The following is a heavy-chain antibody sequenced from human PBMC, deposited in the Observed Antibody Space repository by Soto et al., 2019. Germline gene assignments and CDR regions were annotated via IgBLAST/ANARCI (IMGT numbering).Heavy chain of an antibody. D-gene: IGHD3-16*01. V-gene: IGHV4-34*01. J-gene: IGHJ4*02. CDR2: INHSGST. Sequence: PSETLSLTCAVYGGSFSGYYWSWIRQPPGKGLEWIGEINHSGSTNYNPSLKSRVTISVDTSKNQFSLKLSSVTAADTAVYYCARGGLRGLFDYWGQGTLVTVSS. CDR1: GGSFSGYY. CDR3: ARGGLRGLFDY.